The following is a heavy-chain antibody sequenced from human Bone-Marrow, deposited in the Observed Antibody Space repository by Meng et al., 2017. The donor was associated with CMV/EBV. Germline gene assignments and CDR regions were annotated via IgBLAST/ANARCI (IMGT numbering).Heavy chain of an antibody. V-gene: IGHV4-34*09. D-gene: IGHD2-2*01. J-gene: IGHJ6*02. Sequence: LRLSCAVYGGSFSGYYWSWIRQPPGKGLEWIGEINHSGSTNYNPSLKSRVTISVDTSKNQFSLKLSSVTAADTAVYYCARLGDIVVVPAAKAGVFGMDVWGQGTTVTVSS. CDR2: INHSGST. CDR1: GGSFSGYY. CDR3: ARLGDIVVVPAAKAGVFGMDV.